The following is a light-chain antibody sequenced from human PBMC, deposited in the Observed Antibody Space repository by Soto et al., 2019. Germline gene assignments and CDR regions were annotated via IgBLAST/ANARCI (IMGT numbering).Light chain of an antibody. V-gene: IGKV3-20*01. CDR3: QQYGSLRT. J-gene: IGKJ1*01. CDR1: QSVSSSY. CDR2: GAS. Sequence: DIVLTQSPGTLSLSPGERATLSCRASQSVSSSYLAWYQQKPGQAPRLLIYGASSRATGIPDRFSGSGSGTDFTLTIRRLEPEDFAVYYCQQYGSLRTFGQGTKVEIK.